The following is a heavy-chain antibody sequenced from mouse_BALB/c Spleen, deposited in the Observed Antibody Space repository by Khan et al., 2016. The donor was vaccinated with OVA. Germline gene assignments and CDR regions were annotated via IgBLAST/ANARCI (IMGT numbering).Heavy chain of an antibody. CDR1: GYSFISYD. D-gene: IGHD2-4*01. CDR2: IFPGDGST. CDR3: ARGSPMITTDGFAY. V-gene: IGHV1-85*01. J-gene: IGHJ3*01. Sequence: QVQLKESGAELVKPGASVKLSCKATGYSFISYDINWVRQRPEQGLEWIGWIFPGDGSTEYHEKFKGKATLTTDKSSSTAYMQLSRLTSEDSAVYFSARGSPMITTDGFAYWGQGTLVTVSA.